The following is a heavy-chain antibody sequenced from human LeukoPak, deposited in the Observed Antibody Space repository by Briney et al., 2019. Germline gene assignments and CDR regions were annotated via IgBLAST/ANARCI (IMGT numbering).Heavy chain of an antibody. CDR2: IRTTAEGAKYA. CDR3: ATGIRYAFDY. V-gene: IGHV3-48*02. J-gene: IGHJ4*02. CDR1: GFSFTDYP. D-gene: IGHD3-9*01. Sequence: GGSLRLSCATSGFSFTDYPINWVRQAPGKGLEWISNIRTTAEGAKYAYYADSVKGRVTISRDDGKNTLYLHMNSLRDDDTAVYHAATGIRYAFDYWGQGILVTVSS.